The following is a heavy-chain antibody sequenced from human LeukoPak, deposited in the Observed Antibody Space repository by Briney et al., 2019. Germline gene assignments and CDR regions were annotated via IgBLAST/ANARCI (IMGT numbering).Heavy chain of an antibody. CDR2: INHSGST. CDR1: VGAFSGYY. Sequence: SETLSLTRALYVGAFSGYYWSWIRQPPGQGLEWIGEINHSGSTNYNPSLKSRVTISVDTSKNQFSLKLSSVTAADTAVYYCARVRGYSGYDYPSPSAPPYYYYGMDVWGQGTTVTVSS. CDR3: ARVRGYSGYDYPSPSAPPYYYYGMDV. D-gene: IGHD5-12*01. V-gene: IGHV4-34*01. J-gene: IGHJ6*02.